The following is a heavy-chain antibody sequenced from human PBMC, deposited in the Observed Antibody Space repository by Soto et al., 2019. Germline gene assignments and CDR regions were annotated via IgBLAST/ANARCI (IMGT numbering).Heavy chain of an antibody. J-gene: IGHJ6*03. Sequence: TSETLSLTCTVSGGSISSGDYYWSWIRQPPGKGLEWIGYIYYSGSTYYNPSLKSRVTISVDTSKNQFSLKLSSVTAADTAVYYCARSGTIFGVVEIHYYYYMDVWGKGTTVTVSS. D-gene: IGHD3-3*01. CDR2: IYYSGST. CDR3: ARSGTIFGVVEIHYYYYMDV. V-gene: IGHV4-30-4*02. CDR1: GGSISSGDYY.